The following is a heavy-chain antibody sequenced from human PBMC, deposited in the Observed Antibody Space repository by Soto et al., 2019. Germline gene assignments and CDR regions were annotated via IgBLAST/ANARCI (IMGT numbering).Heavy chain of an antibody. CDR1: GFTFSSYS. Sequence: EVQLVESGGGLVKPGGSLRLSCAASGFTFSSYSMNWVRQAPGKGLEWVSSISSSSSYIYYADSVKGRFTISRDNAKNSLYLQMNSLRAEDTAVYYCAREDCSGGSCWAFDYWGQGTLVTVSS. D-gene: IGHD2-15*01. J-gene: IGHJ4*02. CDR2: ISSSSSYI. V-gene: IGHV3-21*01. CDR3: AREDCSGGSCWAFDY.